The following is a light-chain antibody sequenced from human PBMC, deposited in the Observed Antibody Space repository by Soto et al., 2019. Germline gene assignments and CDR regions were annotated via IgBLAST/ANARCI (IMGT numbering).Light chain of an antibody. CDR2: EVS. Sequence: QSALTQPPSASGSPGQSVTISCTGTSTDVGGYKYVSWYQQHPGKAPKLMIYEVSERPSGVPDRFSGSKSGNTASLAVSGLQAEDEADYYCSSYAGSNNFVIFGGGNKLTVL. J-gene: IGLJ2*01. V-gene: IGLV2-8*01. CDR3: SSYAGSNNFVI. CDR1: STDVGGYKY.